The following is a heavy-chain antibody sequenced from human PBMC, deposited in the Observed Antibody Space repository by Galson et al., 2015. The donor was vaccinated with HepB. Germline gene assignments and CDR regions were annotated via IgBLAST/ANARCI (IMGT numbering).Heavy chain of an antibody. D-gene: IGHD3-22*01. J-gene: IGHJ6*02. CDR2: ISGSGGST. Sequence: SLRLSCAASGFTFSSYAMSWIRQAPGKGLEWVSAISGSGGSTYYADSVKGRFTISRDNSKNTLYLQMNSLRAEDTAVYYCAKDNFYDSSGYYSSFYYGMDVSGHTTTITVSS. CDR1: GFTFSSYA. CDR3: AKDNFYDSSGYYSSFYYGMDV. V-gene: IGHV3-23*01.